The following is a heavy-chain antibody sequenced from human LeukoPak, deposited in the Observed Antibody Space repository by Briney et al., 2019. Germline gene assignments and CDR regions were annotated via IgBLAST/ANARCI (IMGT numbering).Heavy chain of an antibody. J-gene: IGHJ3*02. Sequence: SGTLSLTCTVSGGSISSGGYYWSWIRQPPGKGLEWIGYIYHSGSTYYNPSLKSRVTISVDRSKNQFSLKLSSVTAADTAVYYCARDRVATIYEAFDIWGQGTMVTVSS. D-gene: IGHD5-12*01. V-gene: IGHV4-30-2*01. CDR1: GGSISSGGYY. CDR2: IYHSGST. CDR3: ARDRVATIYEAFDI.